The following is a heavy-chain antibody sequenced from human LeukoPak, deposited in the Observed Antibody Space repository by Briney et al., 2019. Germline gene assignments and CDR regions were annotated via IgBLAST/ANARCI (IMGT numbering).Heavy chain of an antibody. CDR3: ARGSYYYDSSGYYRFDY. D-gene: IGHD3-22*01. J-gene: IGHJ4*02. V-gene: IGHV4-31*03. Sequence: PSETLSLTCTVSGGSISSGGYYWSWIRQHPGKGLEWIEYIYYSGSTYYNPSLKSRVTISVDTSKNQFSLKLSSVTAADTAVYYCARGSYYYDSSGYYRFDYWGQGTLVTVSS. CDR2: IYYSGST. CDR1: GGSISSGGYY.